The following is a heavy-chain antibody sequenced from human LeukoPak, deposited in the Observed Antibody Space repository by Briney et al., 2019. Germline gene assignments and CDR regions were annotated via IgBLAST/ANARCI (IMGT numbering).Heavy chain of an antibody. CDR1: SGSIRSYY. CDR2: IYHTGTT. Sequence: SETLSLTCTVSSGSIRSYYWGWIRQPPGKGLDWIGYIYHTGTTNYNPSLKSRVTMSVDTSKNQFPLKLSSVTAADTAVYYCARQNPAAEGQGLDHWGQGALVTVSS. J-gene: IGHJ4*02. CDR3: ARQNPAAEGQGLDH. D-gene: IGHD6-13*01. V-gene: IGHV4-59*08.